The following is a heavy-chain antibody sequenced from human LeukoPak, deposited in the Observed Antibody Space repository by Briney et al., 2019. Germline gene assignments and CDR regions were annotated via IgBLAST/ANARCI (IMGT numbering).Heavy chain of an antibody. Sequence: GGSLRLSCAASGFTFSSYSMHWVRQAPGKGLEWVSSISSSSSYIYYADSVKGRFTISRDNAKNSLYLQMNSLRAEDTAVYYCARGYSYGDMPGYWGQGTLVTVSS. D-gene: IGHD5-18*01. CDR1: GFTFSSYS. CDR2: ISSSSSYI. V-gene: IGHV3-21*01. J-gene: IGHJ4*02. CDR3: ARGYSYGDMPGY.